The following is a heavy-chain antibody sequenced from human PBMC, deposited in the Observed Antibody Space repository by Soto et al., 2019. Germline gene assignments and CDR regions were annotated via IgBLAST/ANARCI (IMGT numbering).Heavy chain of an antibody. D-gene: IGHD4-17*01. CDR3: ARMSHNNYGQYYFDY. J-gene: IGHJ4*02. V-gene: IGHV3-33*01. Sequence: QVQLVESGGGVVQPGRSLRLSCAASGFTFSSYGMHWVRQAPGKGLEWVAVIWYDGSNKYYADSVKGRFTISRDNSKNTLYLQMNSLRAEDTAVYYCARMSHNNYGQYYFDYWGQGTLVTVSS. CDR2: IWYDGSNK. CDR1: GFTFSSYG.